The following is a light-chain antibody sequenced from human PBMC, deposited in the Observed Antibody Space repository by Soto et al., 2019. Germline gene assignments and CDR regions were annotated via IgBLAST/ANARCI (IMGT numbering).Light chain of an antibody. Sequence: QSALTQPPSASGSPGRSVTISCTGTSSDVGGYNYVSWYQQHPGKAPKLMIYDVSKRPSGVPDRFSGSKSGNTASLTVSGLQADDEADYYCSSYAGTHVVFGTGTKVTVL. J-gene: IGLJ1*01. CDR3: SSYAGTHVV. V-gene: IGLV2-8*01. CDR1: SSDVGGYNY. CDR2: DVS.